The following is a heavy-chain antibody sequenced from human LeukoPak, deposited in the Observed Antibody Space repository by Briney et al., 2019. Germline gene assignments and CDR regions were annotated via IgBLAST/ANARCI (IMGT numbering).Heavy chain of an antibody. Sequence: PSETLSLTCAVYGGSFSGYYWSWIRQPPGKGLEWIGEINHSGSTNYNPSLKSRVTISVDTSKNQFSLKLSSVTAADTAVYYCASRPQLWPHFDYWGQGTLVTVSS. CDR2: INHSGST. J-gene: IGHJ4*02. CDR3: ASRPQLWPHFDY. D-gene: IGHD5-18*01. V-gene: IGHV4-34*01. CDR1: GGSFSGYY.